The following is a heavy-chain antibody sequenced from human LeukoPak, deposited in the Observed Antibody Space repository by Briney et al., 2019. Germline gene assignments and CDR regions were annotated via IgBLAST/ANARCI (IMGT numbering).Heavy chain of an antibody. CDR3: ARENYYRSGSPFDY. Sequence: PSETLSLTCTVSGGSISSYWTWIRQAPGKGLEWIGYNSDMGNSNYSPSLKSRVTISVDTSKNQFSLKVTSVTAADTAVYYCARENYYRSGSPFDYWGQGILVTVSS. D-gene: IGHD3-10*01. V-gene: IGHV4-59*01. J-gene: IGHJ4*02. CDR1: GGSISSY. CDR2: NSDMGNS.